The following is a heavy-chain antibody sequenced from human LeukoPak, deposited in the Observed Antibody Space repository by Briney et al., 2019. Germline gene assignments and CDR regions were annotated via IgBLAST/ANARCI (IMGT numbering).Heavy chain of an antibody. D-gene: IGHD5-18*01. CDR3: ARDQAMALGYYYYMDV. CDR1: GYTFTSYD. CDR2: MNPNSGNT. J-gene: IGHJ6*03. Sequence: ASVKVSCKASGYTFTSYDINWVRQATGQGLEWMGWMNPNSGNTGYAQKFQGRVTITRNTSISTAYMELSSLRSEDTAVYYCARDQAMALGYYYYMDVWGKGTTVTVSS. V-gene: IGHV1-8*03.